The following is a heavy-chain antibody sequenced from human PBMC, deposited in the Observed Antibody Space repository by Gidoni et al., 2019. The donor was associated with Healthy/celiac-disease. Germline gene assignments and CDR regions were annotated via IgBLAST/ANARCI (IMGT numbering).Heavy chain of an antibody. CDR1: GFTFSSYW. D-gene: IGHD3-3*01. V-gene: IGHV3-7*04. CDR2: IKQDGSEK. Sequence: EVQLVESGGGLVQPGGSLRLSCAASGFTFSSYWMSWVRQAPGKGLEWVANIKQDGSEKYYVDSVKGRFTISRDNAKNSLYLQMNSLRAEDTAVYYCARDNQYYDFWSGYSPYYFDYWGQGTLVTVSS. CDR3: ARDNQYYDFWSGYSPYYFDY. J-gene: IGHJ4*02.